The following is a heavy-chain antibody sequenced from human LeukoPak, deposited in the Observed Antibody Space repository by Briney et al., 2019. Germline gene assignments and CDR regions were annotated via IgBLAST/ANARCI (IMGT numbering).Heavy chain of an antibody. CDR2: ISSSSGYI. V-gene: IGHV3-21*01. D-gene: IGHD3-22*01. CDR1: GFPFSRYT. Sequence: GGSLRLNCAASGFPFSRYTMNWVRQAPGKGLEWVSSISSSSGYIYYADSVKGRFTISRDNDKNSLYLQMNSLRVEDTAVYYCARVVVSSGTLGSWGHGTLVTVSS. CDR3: ARVVVSSGTLGS. J-gene: IGHJ5*01.